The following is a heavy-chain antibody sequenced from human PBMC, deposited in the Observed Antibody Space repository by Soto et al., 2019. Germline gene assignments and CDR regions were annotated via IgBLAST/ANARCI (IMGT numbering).Heavy chain of an antibody. Sequence: SETLSLTCAVYVGSFSGYYWSWIRQPPGKGLEWIGEIDHSGSTNYNPSLKSRVTILVDPSKNQFSLKLSSVTAADTAVYYCAREGLRRNWFDPWGQGTLVTVSS. CDR2: IDHSGST. V-gene: IGHV4-34*01. CDR1: VGSFSGYY. CDR3: AREGLRRNWFDP. D-gene: IGHD5-12*01. J-gene: IGHJ5*02.